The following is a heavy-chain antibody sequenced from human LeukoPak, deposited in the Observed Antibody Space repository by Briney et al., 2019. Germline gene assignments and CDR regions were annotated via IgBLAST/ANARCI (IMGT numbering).Heavy chain of an antibody. CDR2: INPNSGGT. V-gene: IGHV1-2*02. CDR1: GYTFTGYY. Sequence: ASVKVSCKAPGYTFTGYYMHWVRQAPGQGLEWMGWINPNSGGTNYAQKFQGRVTMSVDTSKNQFSLKLSSVTAADTAVYYCARVMYYYDGLDYWGQGTLVTVSS. J-gene: IGHJ4*02. D-gene: IGHD3-22*01. CDR3: ARVMYYYDGLDY.